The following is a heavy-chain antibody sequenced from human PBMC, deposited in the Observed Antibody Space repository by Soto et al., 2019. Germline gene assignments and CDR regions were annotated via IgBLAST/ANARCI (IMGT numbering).Heavy chain of an antibody. CDR1: GYTFTSYY. V-gene: IGHV1-46*01. J-gene: IGHJ6*02. Sequence: QVQLVQSGAEVKKPGASVKVSCKASGYTFTSYYVHWVRQDPGQGLEWMGIINAGGGSTRYAQKFQGRVTMTRDTTMGTVYLERSSLRSEATDVYYCATGRSGTRGDGMDVWGQGTTVTVSS. CDR3: ATGRSGTRGDGMDV. CDR2: INAGGGST. D-gene: IGHD1-1*01.